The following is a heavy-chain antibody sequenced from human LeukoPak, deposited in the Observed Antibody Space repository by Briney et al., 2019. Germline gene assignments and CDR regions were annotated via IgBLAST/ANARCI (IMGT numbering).Heavy chain of an antibody. CDR1: GFTFSSYG. V-gene: IGHV3-48*04. Sequence: GGSLRLSCAASGFTFSSYGMHWVRQAPGKGLEWVSYISSSGSTIYYADSVKGRFTISRDNAKNSLYLQMNSLRAEDTAVYYCAREVRTYYYDSSGLFDYWGQGTLVTVSS. J-gene: IGHJ4*02. CDR2: ISSSGSTI. CDR3: AREVRTYYYDSSGLFDY. D-gene: IGHD3-22*01.